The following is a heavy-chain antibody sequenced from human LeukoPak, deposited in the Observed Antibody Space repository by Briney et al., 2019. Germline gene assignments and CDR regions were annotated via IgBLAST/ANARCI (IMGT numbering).Heavy chain of an antibody. D-gene: IGHD6-13*01. J-gene: IGHJ6*03. V-gene: IGHV4-39*01. Sequence: PSETLSLTCTVSGGSISSSSYYWGWIRQPPGKGLEWIGSIYYSGSTYYNPSLKSRVTISVDTSKNQSSLKLSSVTAADTAVYYCARHVGYSSSWYPDYYYYYMDVWGKGTTVTVSS. CDR2: IYYSGST. CDR1: GGSISSSSYY. CDR3: ARHVGYSSSWYPDYYYYYMDV.